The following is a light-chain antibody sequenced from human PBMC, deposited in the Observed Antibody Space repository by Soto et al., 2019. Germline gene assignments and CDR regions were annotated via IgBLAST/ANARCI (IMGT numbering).Light chain of an antibody. V-gene: IGKV3-15*01. CDR1: QSVSSN. J-gene: IGKJ2*01. CDR3: QQHNNWPYT. CDR2: GAF. Sequence: EIVLTQSPGTLSLSPGESATLSCRASQSVSSNVAWYQQRPGQAPRLLIDGAFTRATGVPARFSGSRSGTEFTLTISSPQSEDFALYYCQQHNNWPYTFGQGTKVDIK.